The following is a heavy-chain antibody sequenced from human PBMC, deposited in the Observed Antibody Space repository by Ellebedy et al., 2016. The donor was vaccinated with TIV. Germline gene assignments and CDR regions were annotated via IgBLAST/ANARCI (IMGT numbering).Heavy chain of an antibody. J-gene: IGHJ4*02. Sequence: GSLRLSCAVSGGSITFNDWWAWFRQPPGKGLEWIGEIFLSGSTNYNPSLKSRVTIAVDTSKNQFSLNLSSVTAADTAVYYCARDLREVGAIDYWGQGTLVTVST. CDR1: GGSITFNDW. CDR2: IFLSGST. D-gene: IGHD1-26*01. V-gene: IGHV4-4*02. CDR3: ARDLREVGAIDY.